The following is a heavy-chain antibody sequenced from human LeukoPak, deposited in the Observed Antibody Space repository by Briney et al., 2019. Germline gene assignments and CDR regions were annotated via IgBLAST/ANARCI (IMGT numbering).Heavy chain of an antibody. CDR2: ISTNRRVT. V-gene: IGHV1-2*02. CDR3: ARDTRRWELLGFDY. Sequence: VSVKVSCKASGYTFTGYYMHWVRQAPGQGLERMGWISTNRRVTNYAQKFQGRATMTRDTSISTAYMELSRLRSDDTAVYYCARDTRRWELLGFDYWGQGTLVTVFS. CDR1: GYTFTGYY. J-gene: IGHJ4*02. D-gene: IGHD1-26*01.